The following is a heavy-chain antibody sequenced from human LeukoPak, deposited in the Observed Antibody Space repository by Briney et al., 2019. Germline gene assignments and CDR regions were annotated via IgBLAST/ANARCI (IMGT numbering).Heavy chain of an antibody. CDR2: MSGSGGST. CDR3: AKRYCSGGSCYSRLDF. J-gene: IGHJ4*02. CDR1: GFTFTSHG. D-gene: IGHD2-15*01. Sequence: GGSLRLSCTTSGFTFTSHGMSWVRQAPGKGLEWVSAMSGSGGSTYYADSVKGRFTISRDISKNTLYLQMNSLRAEDTALYYCAKRYCSGGSCYSRLDFWGQGTLVTVSS. V-gene: IGHV3-23*01.